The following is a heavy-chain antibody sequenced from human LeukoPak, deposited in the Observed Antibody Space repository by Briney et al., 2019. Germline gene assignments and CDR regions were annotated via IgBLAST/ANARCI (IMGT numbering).Heavy chain of an antibody. J-gene: IGHJ6*02. CDR3: ARGRVVVPAAARPSYYYYGMDV. CDR1: GYTFTSYG. Sequence: GASVKVSCKASGYTFTSYGISWVRQAPGQGLEWMGWISAYNGNTNYAQKLQGRVTMTTDTSTSTAYMELRSLRSDDTAVYYCARGRVVVPAAARPSYYYYGMDVWGQGTTVTVSS. CDR2: ISAYNGNT. D-gene: IGHD2-2*01. V-gene: IGHV1-18*01.